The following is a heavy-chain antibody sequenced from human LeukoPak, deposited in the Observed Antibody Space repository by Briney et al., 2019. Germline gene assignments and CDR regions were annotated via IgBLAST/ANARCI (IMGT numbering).Heavy chain of an antibody. D-gene: IGHD4-17*01. CDR2: ISGSGGSA. Sequence: GGSLRLSCAASGFTFSSYAMSWVRQAPGKGQEWVSAISGSGGSAYYADSVKGRFTISRDNSKNTLYLQMNSLRAEDTAVYYCAKQEDYGDYVVDYWGQGTLVTVSS. CDR3: AKQEDYGDYVVDY. J-gene: IGHJ4*02. V-gene: IGHV3-23*01. CDR1: GFTFSSYA.